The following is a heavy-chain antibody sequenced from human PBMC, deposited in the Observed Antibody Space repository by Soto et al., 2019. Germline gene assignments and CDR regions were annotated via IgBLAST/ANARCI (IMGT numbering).Heavy chain of an antibody. J-gene: IGHJ6*02. CDR2: ISAYNGNT. Sequence: VASVKVSCKASGYTFTSYGISWVRQAPGQGLEWMGWISAYNGNTNYAQKLQGRVTMTTDTSTSTACMELRSLRSDDTAVYYCAAPTFNYYYYGMDVWGQGTTVTVSS. CDR1: GYTFTSYG. CDR3: AAPTFNYYYYGMDV. D-gene: IGHD1-26*01. V-gene: IGHV1-18*04.